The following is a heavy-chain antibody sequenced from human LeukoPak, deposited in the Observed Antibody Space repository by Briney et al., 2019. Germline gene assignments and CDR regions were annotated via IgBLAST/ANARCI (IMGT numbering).Heavy chain of an antibody. J-gene: IGHJ5*02. Sequence: ASVKVSCKASGYTFTGYYMHLVRQAPGQGLEWIGIINPSGDNTWYAQKLQGRVTMTRDMATSTDYLEVSSLRSEDTAVYYCARDNSLRDTAWWFDPWGQGTLVTVSS. CDR2: INPSGDNT. CDR3: ARDNSLRDTAWWFDP. CDR1: GYTFTGYY. D-gene: IGHD5-24*01. V-gene: IGHV1-46*04.